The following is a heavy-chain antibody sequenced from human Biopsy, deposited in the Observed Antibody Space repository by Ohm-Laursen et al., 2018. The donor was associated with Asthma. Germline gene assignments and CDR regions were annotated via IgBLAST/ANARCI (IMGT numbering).Heavy chain of an antibody. J-gene: IGHJ6*02. CDR3: ARDYYDFWNRSVYTYFGMDV. V-gene: IGHV4-31*03. Sequence: TLSLTCCVSGYSISNGGYYWTWVRQRPGKGLEWIGNIYHRGNTKYNPSLESRLSFSVDTSKNQFSLKLSSVTAADTAIYFCARDYYDFWNRSVYTYFGMDVWGRGTTVVVSS. CDR2: IYHRGNT. D-gene: IGHD3-3*01. CDR1: GYSISNGGYY.